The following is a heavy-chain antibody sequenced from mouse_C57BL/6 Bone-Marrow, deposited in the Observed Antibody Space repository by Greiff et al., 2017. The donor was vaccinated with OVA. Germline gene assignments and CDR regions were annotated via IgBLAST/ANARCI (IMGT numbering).Heavy chain of an antibody. J-gene: IGHJ4*01. CDR2: IDPSDSYT. Sequence: QVQLQQPGAELVMPGASVKLSCKASGYTFTSYWMHWVQQRPGQGLEWIGEIDPSDSYTNYNQKFKGKSTLTVDKSSSTAYLQLSSLTSEDSAVYYCASTGSNYGYYAMDYWGQGTSVTVSS. D-gene: IGHD2-5*01. V-gene: IGHV1-69*01. CDR1: GYTFTSYW. CDR3: ASTGSNYGYYAMDY.